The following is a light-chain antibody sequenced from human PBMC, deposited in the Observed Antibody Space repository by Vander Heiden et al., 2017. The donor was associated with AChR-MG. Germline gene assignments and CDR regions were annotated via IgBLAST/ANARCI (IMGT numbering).Light chain of an antibody. CDR1: SGDAANYNY. Sequence: QSALTQPASVSGSPGQSITISCPGISGDAANYNYVSWYQQHPDKATKRIIYDVRHRPAGVAYRFSCSKSGNTAALTISGLQAEDEADYYCSSYANTNSVIVGGGTKLTVL. J-gene: IGLJ2*01. V-gene: IGLV2-14*03. CDR3: SSYANTNSVI. CDR2: DVR.